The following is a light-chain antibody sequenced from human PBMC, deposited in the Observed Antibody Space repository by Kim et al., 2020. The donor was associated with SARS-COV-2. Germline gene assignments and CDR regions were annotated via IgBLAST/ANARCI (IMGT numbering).Light chain of an antibody. V-gene: IGLV2-14*03. CDR2: DVS. CDR1: SSDVGAYDY. CDR3: SSFTISSTWV. Sequence: GQSITIACTGTSSDVGAYDYVSWYQQHPGKAPKFLIYDVSKRPSGVSNRFSGSKSGNTASLTISGLQAEDEADYYCSSFTISSTWVFGGGTQLTVL. J-gene: IGLJ3*02.